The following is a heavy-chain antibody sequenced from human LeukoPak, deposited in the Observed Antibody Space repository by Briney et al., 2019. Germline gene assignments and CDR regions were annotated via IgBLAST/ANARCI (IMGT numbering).Heavy chain of an antibody. CDR2: VKQDGSEK. J-gene: IGHJ4*02. CDR3: ARVSIVVVVAATAWLDY. CDR1: GFTFSSYW. V-gene: IGHV3-7*01. D-gene: IGHD2-15*01. Sequence: PGGSLRLSCAASGFTFSSYWMSWVRQAPGKGLEWVANVKQDGSEKYYVDSVKGRFTISRDNAKNSLYLQMNSLRAEDTAVYYCARVSIVVVVAATAWLDYWGQGTLVTVSS.